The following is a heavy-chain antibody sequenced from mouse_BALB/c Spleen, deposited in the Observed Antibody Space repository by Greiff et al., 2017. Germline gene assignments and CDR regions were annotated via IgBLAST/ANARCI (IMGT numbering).Heavy chain of an antibody. V-gene: IGHV5-12-2*01. J-gene: IGHJ1*01. D-gene: IGHD2-4*01. CDR1: GFTFSSYT. Sequence: EVQGVESGGGLVQPGGSLKLSCAASGFTFSSYTMSWVRQTPEKRLVWFASISNGGGSTYYPDTVKGRFTISRDNAKNTLYLQMSSLKTEDTAMYYCARRYDYVGWYLDVWGAGTTVTVSS. CDR2: ISNGGGST. CDR3: ARRYDYVGWYLDV.